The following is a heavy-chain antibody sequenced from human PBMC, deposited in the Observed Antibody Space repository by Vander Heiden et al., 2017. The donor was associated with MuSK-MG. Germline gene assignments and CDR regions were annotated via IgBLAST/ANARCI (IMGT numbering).Heavy chain of an antibody. V-gene: IGHV6-1*01. D-gene: IGHD3-10*01. Sequence: MQLQQSGPGLVRTSQTLTLTCGLSGDSVSSNGATWPWIRQSPSRGLEWLGRTYYRSKWYADYAVSVEGRITISPDTSKTQFSLQLKSVTPEDKAVYYSARSTQHGDSRDYYYEAGMDVWGQGTTVTVSS. CDR3: ARSTQHGDSRDYYYEAGMDV. CDR1: GDSVSSNGAT. J-gene: IGHJ6*02. CDR2: TYYRSKWYA.